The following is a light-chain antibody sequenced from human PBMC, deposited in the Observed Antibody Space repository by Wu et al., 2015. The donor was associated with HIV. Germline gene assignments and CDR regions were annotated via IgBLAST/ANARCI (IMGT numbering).Light chain of an antibody. V-gene: IGKV3-20*01. J-gene: IGKJ2*01. CDR1: QSVSSNF. Sequence: EIVLTQSPGTLSLSPGERGTLSCRASQSVSSNFLAWYQQKPGQAPRLLIYGASIRATGIPERFSGSGSGADFTLTISSLEPEDFAVYYCQQYGSSRTFGQGTKLEIK. CDR3: QQYGSSRT. CDR2: GAS.